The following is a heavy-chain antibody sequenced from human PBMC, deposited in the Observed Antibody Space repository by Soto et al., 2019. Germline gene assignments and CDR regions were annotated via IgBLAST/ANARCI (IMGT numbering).Heavy chain of an antibody. D-gene: IGHD7-27*01. J-gene: IGHJ4*02. CDR1: GFTFSSYG. Sequence: QVQLVESGGGVVQPGRSLRVSCAASGFTFSSYGMHWVRQAPGKGLEWVTFITYDGSNKYYADSVKGRFTISRDNSKPALYLQMTILRSEDTAVYYCAKALGNLSPVSFDYWGQGILVTVSS. CDR2: ITYDGSNK. V-gene: IGHV3-30*18. CDR3: AKALGNLSPVSFDY.